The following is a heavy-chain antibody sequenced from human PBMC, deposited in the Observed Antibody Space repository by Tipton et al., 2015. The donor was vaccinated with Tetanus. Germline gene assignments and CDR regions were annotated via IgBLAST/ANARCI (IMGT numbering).Heavy chain of an antibody. D-gene: IGHD2/OR15-2a*01. V-gene: IGHV3-48*01. CDR3: ARDIAIVRARDWYFDV. CDR1: GFTFRSYW. Sequence: SLRLSCVASGFTFRSYWMSWVRQAPGRGLEWVAYTSGSGNTILYSDSVKGRFTVSRDNSKNTLYLQMNSLSAEDTAVYYCARDIAIVRARDWYFDVWGRGTLVTVSS. J-gene: IGHJ2*01. CDR2: TSGSGNTI.